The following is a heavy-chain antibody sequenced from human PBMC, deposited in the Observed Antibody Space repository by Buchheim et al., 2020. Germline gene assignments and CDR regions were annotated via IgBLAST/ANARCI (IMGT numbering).Heavy chain of an antibody. CDR1: GFTFSSYA. V-gene: IGHV3-23*01. J-gene: IGHJ4*02. D-gene: IGHD3-22*01. CDR3: AKDSIRITMIVVVTPFDY. Sequence: EVQLLESGGGLVQPGGSLRLSCAASGFTFSSYAMSWVCQAPGKGLEWVSAISGSGGSTYYADSVKGRFTISRDNSKNTLYLQMNSLRAEDTAVYYCAKDSIRITMIVVVTPFDYWGQGTL. CDR2: ISGSGGST.